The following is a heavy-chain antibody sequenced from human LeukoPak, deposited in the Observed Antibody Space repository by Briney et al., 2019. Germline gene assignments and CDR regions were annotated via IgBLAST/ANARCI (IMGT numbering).Heavy chain of an antibody. CDR3: ARLGSTMVRGALFDY. V-gene: IGHV4-39*01. CDR2: IYYSGST. Sequence: SETLSLTCTVSGGSISSSSYYWGWIRQPPGQGLEWIGSIYYSGSTYCNPSLKSRVTISVDTSKNQFSLKLSSVTAADTAVYYCARLGSTMVRGALFDYWGQGTLVTVSS. D-gene: IGHD3-10*01. J-gene: IGHJ4*02. CDR1: GGSISSSSYY.